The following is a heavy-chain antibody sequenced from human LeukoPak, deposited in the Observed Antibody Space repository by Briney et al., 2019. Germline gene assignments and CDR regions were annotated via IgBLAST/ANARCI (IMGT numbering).Heavy chain of an antibody. CDR2: ISGSGGST. Sequence: GGSLRLSCAASGFIFSSYAMSWVRQAPGKGLEWVSTISGSGGSTYYADSVKGRFSISRDNAKNSVYLQMNSLGVEDTAIYYCGRAFPPLRTSSAGDLWGQGILVTVSS. V-gene: IGHV3-23*01. J-gene: IGHJ4*02. D-gene: IGHD3-16*01. CDR3: GRAFPPLRTSSAGDL. CDR1: GFIFSSYA.